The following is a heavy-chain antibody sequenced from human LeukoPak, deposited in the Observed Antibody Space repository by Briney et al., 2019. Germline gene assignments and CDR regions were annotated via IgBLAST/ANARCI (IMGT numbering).Heavy chain of an antibody. D-gene: IGHD4-17*01. V-gene: IGHV4-30-2*01. CDR2: IYHSGST. J-gene: IGHJ4*02. CDR3: ARAAYGDYAGLDY. Sequence: SETLPLTCAVSGGSISSGGYSWSWIRQPPGKGLEWIGYIYHSGSTYYNPSLKSRVTISVDRAKNQFSLKLSSVTAADTAVYYCARAAYGDYAGLDYWGQGTLVTVSS. CDR1: GGSISSGGYS.